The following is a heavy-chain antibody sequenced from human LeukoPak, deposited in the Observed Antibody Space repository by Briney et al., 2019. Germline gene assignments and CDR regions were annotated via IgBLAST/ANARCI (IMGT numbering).Heavy chain of an antibody. Sequence: SETLALTCAVYGGSFSGYYWSWIRQPLGKWLEWIGEINHSGSTNYNPSLKSRVTISVDTSKNQFSLKLSSVTAADTAVYYCARSRYYDFWSGYSHNLDYWGQGTLVTVSS. V-gene: IGHV4-34*01. CDR3: ARSRYYDFWSGYSHNLDY. D-gene: IGHD3-3*01. CDR2: INHSGST. CDR1: GGSFSGYY. J-gene: IGHJ4*02.